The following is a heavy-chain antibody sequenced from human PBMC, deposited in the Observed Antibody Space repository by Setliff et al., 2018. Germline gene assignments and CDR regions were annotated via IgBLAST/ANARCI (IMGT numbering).Heavy chain of an antibody. V-gene: IGHV4-34*01. CDR2: INHSGST. CDR1: GGSFSGYY. D-gene: IGHD6-13*01. CDR3: ARDEGSSYFYGMDV. J-gene: IGHJ6*02. Sequence: SETLSLTCAVYGGSFSGYYWSWIRQPPGKGLEWIGEINHSGSTNYNPSLKSRVTISVDTSKNQFSLKLSSVTAADTAAYYCARDEGSSYFYGMDVWGQGTTVTVSS.